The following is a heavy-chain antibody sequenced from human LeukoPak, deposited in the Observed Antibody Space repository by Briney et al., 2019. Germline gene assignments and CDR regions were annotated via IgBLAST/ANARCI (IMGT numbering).Heavy chain of an antibody. CDR2: ISGRGGST. CDR3: ASGTAAGAFIYFFDY. CDR1: GFTFSSYS. D-gene: IGHD6-13*01. Sequence: PGGSLRLSCAASGFTFSSYSMNWVRQAPGKGLEWVSAISGRGGSTYYADSVKGRFTISRDNSKNTLYLQMNSLRAEDTAVYYCASGTAAGAFIYFFDYWGQGTLVTVSS. J-gene: IGHJ4*02. V-gene: IGHV3-23*01.